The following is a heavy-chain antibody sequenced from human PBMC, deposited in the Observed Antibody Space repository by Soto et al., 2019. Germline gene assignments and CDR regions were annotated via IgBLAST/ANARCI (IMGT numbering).Heavy chain of an antibody. CDR2: ISGSGGST. CDR1: GFTFSSYA. V-gene: IGHV3-23*01. J-gene: IGHJ6*02. Sequence: LRLSCAASGFTFSSYAMSWVRQAPGKGLEWVSAISGSGGSTYYADSVKGRFTISRDNSKNTLYLQMNSLRAEDTAVYYCAKDLWSVAAGTKGVYYYYGMDVWGQGTTVTVSS. D-gene: IGHD6-13*01. CDR3: AKDLWSVAAGTKGVYYYYGMDV.